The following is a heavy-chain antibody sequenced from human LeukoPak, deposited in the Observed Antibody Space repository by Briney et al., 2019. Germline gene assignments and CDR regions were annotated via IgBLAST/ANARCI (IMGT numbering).Heavy chain of an antibody. J-gene: IGHJ4*02. Sequence: GGSLRLSCVASGFTFNSDAMYWVRQAPGRGLEWVSGIVGSGGSSYYAESVRGRFTISRDNSKNTVYMQMNSLRDEDTALYYCAKTTFGYSSGRSPGWPIDYWGQGTVVTVSS. CDR3: AKTTFGYSSGRSPGWPIDY. CDR1: GFTFNSDA. D-gene: IGHD6-19*01. V-gene: IGHV3-23*01. CDR2: IVGSGGSS.